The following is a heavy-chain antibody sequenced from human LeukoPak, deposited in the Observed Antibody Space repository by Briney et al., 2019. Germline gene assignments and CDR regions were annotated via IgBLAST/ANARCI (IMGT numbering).Heavy chain of an antibody. CDR3: AKGRDSSGIDQYLQH. CDR1: GFTFSSYA. Sequence: PGGSLRLSCAASGFTFSSYAMSWVRQAPGKGLEWVSGISGSGGSTYYADSVKGRFTISRDNSKNTLYLQMNSLRAEDTAVYYCAKGRDSSGIDQYLQHWGQGTLVTVSS. V-gene: IGHV3-23*01. D-gene: IGHD3-22*01. CDR2: ISGSGGST. J-gene: IGHJ1*01.